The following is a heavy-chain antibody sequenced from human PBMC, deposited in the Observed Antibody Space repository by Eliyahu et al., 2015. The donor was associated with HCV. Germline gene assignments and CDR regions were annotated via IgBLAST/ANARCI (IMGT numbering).Heavy chain of an antibody. CDR1: GYTFTSYG. Sequence: KVSCKASGYTFTSYGISWVRQAPGQGLEWMGWISAYNGNTNYAQKLQGRVTMTTDTSTSTAYMELRSLRSDDTAVYYCARAGQGAIGVEDFDYWGQGTLVTVSS. CDR3: ARAGQGAIGVEDFDY. J-gene: IGHJ4*02. CDR2: ISAYNGNT. D-gene: IGHD3-16*02. V-gene: IGHV1-18*01.